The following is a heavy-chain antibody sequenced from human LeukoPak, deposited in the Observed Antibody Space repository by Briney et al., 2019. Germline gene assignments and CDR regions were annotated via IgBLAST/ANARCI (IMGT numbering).Heavy chain of an antibody. CDR2: INWNGGST. CDR3: ASGGIYYGAAFDF. J-gene: IGHJ4*02. CDR1: GFTFDDYA. D-gene: IGHD1-26*01. Sequence: GGSLRLSCAASGFTFDDYAMHWVRQAPGKGLEWVSGINWNGGSTGYADSVKGRFTISRDNAKNSLYLQMNSLRAEDTALYYCASGGIYYGAAFDFWGQGSLVTVSS. V-gene: IGHV3-20*04.